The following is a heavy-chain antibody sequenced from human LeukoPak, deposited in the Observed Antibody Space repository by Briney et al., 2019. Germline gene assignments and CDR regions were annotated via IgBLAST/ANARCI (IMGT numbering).Heavy chain of an antibody. CDR1: GYTFTDFY. Sequence: ASVKVSCKASGYTFTDFYIHWVRQAPGQGLEWMGWINPNSGDPNYAQNFQGRVTMTRDTSISTAYMELSRLRSDDTALYFCAKDVGLKGVIDRWGQGTLVTVSS. D-gene: IGHD4/OR15-4a*01. V-gene: IGHV1-2*02. CDR3: AKDVGLKGVIDR. CDR2: INPNSGDP. J-gene: IGHJ5*02.